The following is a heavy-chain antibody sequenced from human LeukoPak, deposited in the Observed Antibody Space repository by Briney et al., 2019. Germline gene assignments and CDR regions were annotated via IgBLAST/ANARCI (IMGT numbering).Heavy chain of an antibody. D-gene: IGHD6-19*01. V-gene: IGHV4-59*01. CDR2: IYYSGNT. J-gene: IGHJ4*02. CDR3: AKYSSGWYTDY. CDR1: GGSISSYY. Sequence: SETLSLTCTVSGGSISSYYRSWIRQPPGKGLEWIGYIYYSGNTNYNPSLKSRVSMSVDTSKNQFSLKLSSVTAADTAVYYCAKYSSGWYTDYWGQGTLVTVSS.